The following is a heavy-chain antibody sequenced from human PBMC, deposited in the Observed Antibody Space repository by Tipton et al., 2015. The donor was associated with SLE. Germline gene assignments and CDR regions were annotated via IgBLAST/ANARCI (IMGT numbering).Heavy chain of an antibody. CDR1: GGSISSYY. D-gene: IGHD1-26*01. Sequence: GSLRLSCTVSGGSISSYYWSWIRQPPGKGLEWIGYIYYSGSTNYNPSLKSRVTISVDTSKNQFSLKLSSVTAADTAVYYCARDSASSAGAAWHDAFDIWGQGTMITVSS. J-gene: IGHJ3*02. V-gene: IGHV4-59*01. CDR3: ARDSASSAGAAWHDAFDI. CDR2: IYYSGST.